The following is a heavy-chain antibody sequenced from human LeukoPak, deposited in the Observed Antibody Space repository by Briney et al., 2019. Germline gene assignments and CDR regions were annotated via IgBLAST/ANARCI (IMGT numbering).Heavy chain of an antibody. CDR3: ARATQQPEYYYYYMDV. CDR2: INPNSGGT. CDR1: GYTFTGYY. Sequence: ASVKVSCKASGYTFTGYYMHWVRQAPGQGLEWMGRINPNSGGTNYAQKFQGRVIMTRDTSISTAYMELSRLRSDDTAVYYCARATQQPEYYYYYMDVWGKGTTVTVSS. D-gene: IGHD6-13*01. V-gene: IGHV1-2*06. J-gene: IGHJ6*03.